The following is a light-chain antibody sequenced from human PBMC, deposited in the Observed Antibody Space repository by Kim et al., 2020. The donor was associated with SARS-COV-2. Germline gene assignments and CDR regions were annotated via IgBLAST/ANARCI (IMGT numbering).Light chain of an antibody. V-gene: IGKV3-15*01. CDR3: QQYNNWPRT. J-gene: IGKJ2*01. CDR2: GAS. Sequence: EIVMTQSPATLSVSPGERATLSCRASQSVSSNLAWYQHKPGQAPRLLLYGASTRATGIPARFSGSGSGTEFTLTISSLQSEDFAVYYCQQYNNWPRTFGQGTKLEI. CDR1: QSVSSN.